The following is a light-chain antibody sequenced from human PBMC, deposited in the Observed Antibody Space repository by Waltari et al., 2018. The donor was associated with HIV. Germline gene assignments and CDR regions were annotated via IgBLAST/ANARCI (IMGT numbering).Light chain of an antibody. V-gene: IGKV4-1*01. CDR1: HSILYNSNNNSY. CDR3: QQYFSTPPT. J-gene: IGKJ1*01. CDR2: WAP. Sequence: DIVLTQSPDSLAVSLGERATVNCRSTHSILYNSNNNSYLGWYQQKPGQPPKLLIYWAPTRASVTPDRFTGSGSGTDFALTISSLQAEDAAVYYCQQYFSTPPTFGQGTKVEIK.